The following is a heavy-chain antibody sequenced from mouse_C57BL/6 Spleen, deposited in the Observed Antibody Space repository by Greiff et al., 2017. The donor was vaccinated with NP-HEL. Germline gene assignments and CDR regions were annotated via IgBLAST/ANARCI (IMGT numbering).Heavy chain of an antibody. D-gene: IGHD1-1*01. CDR1: GYAFSSSW. Sequence: QVQLKQSGPELVKPGASVKISCKASGYAFSSSWMNWVKRRPGKGLEWIGRIYPGDGDTNYNGKFKGKATLTADKSSSTAYMQLSSLTSEDSAVYFCARFGYYGSSWYFDVWGTGTTVTVSS. V-gene: IGHV1-82*01. J-gene: IGHJ1*03. CDR2: IYPGDGDT. CDR3: ARFGYYGSSWYFDV.